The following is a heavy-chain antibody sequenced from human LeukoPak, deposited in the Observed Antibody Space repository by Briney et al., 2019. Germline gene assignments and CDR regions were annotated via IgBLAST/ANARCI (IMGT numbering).Heavy chain of an antibody. CDR1: AFTFSDHS. D-gene: IGHD1-26*01. CDR3: ARVGGGNYHPLDY. CDR2: IAYDSRNT. V-gene: IGHV3-30*04. J-gene: IGHJ4*02. Sequence: GRSLRLSCAASAFTFSDHSMHWVRQAPGKGLEWVSSIAYDSRNTNYADSVKGRFTISRDNSKNTLYLQLSSLRIEDTAVYYCARVGGGNYHPLDYWGQGTLVTVSS.